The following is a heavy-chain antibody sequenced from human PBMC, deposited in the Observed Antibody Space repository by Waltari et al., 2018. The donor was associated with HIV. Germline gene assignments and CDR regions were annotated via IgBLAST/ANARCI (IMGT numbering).Heavy chain of an antibody. V-gene: IGHV1-18*01. CDR1: GYTFTSYG. CDR2: ISAYNGNT. J-gene: IGHJ4*02. CDR3: ARERLRSGAKGLTASDY. Sequence: QVQLVQSGAEVKKPGASVKVSCKASGYTFTSYGISWVRQATGQGLEWMGWISAYNGNTNYAQKLQGRVTMTTDTSTSTAYMELRSLRSDDTAVYYCARERLRSGAKGLTASDYWGQGTLVTVSS. D-gene: IGHD4-17*01.